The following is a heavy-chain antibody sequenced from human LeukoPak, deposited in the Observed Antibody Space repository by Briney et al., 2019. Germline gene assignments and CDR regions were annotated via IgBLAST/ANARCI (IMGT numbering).Heavy chain of an antibody. Sequence: ASVKVSCKASGYTFTGYYMHWVRQAPGQGLEWMGIINPSGGSTSYAQKFQGRVTMTRDTSTSTVYMELSSLRSEDTAVYYCASGLVAAASLDYWGQGTLVTVSS. CDR3: ASGLVAAASLDY. V-gene: IGHV1-46*01. D-gene: IGHD2-15*01. J-gene: IGHJ4*02. CDR2: INPSGGST. CDR1: GYTFTGYY.